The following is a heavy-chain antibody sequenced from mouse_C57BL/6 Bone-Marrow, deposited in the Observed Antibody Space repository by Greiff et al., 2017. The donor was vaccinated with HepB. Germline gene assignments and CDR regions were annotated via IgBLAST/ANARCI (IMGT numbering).Heavy chain of an antibody. J-gene: IGHJ3*01. CDR1: GFNIKDDY. CDR3: TTSDGSSYIAY. D-gene: IGHD1-1*01. V-gene: IGHV14-4*01. Sequence: EVQLQESGAELVRPGASVKLSCTASGFNIKDDYMHWVKQRPEQGLEWIGWIDPENGDTEYASKFQGKATITADTSSNTAYLQLSSLTSEDTAVYYCTTSDGSSYIAYWGQGTLVTVSA. CDR2: IDPENGDT.